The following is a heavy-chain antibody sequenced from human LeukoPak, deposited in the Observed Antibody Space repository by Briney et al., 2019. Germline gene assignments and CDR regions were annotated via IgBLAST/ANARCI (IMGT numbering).Heavy chain of an antibody. Sequence: AGSLRLSCAASGFTFSSYAMSWDRQAPGKGLEWVSAISGSGGSTYYADSVKGRFTISRDNSKHRLYLQMNSLRAEDTAVYYCAKEGELWLRLHYFDYWGQGTLVTVSS. J-gene: IGHJ4*02. CDR2: ISGSGGST. CDR3: AKEGELWLRLHYFDY. V-gene: IGHV3-23*01. D-gene: IGHD5-18*01. CDR1: GFTFSSYA.